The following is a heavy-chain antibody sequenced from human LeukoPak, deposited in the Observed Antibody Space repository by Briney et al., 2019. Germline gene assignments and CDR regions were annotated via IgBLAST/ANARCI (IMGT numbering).Heavy chain of an antibody. J-gene: IGHJ4*02. V-gene: IGHV5-51*01. CDR3: ARHNDFFDY. Sequence: GESLKISCKGSGYRFTSYWIGWVRQMPGKGLEWMAIIYPDDSNSRYSPSFQGQVTISADKSISTAYLQWSSLKASDSAMYYCARHNDFFDYWGQGTLVTVSS. D-gene: IGHD3-3*01. CDR2: IYPDDSNS. CDR1: GYRFTSYW.